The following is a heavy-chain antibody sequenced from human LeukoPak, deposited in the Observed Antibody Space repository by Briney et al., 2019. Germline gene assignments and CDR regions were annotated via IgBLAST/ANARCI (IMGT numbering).Heavy chain of an antibody. Sequence: SETLSLTCTVSGGSVSSGNYYWSWIRQPPGKGLEWIGYVYYSGSTNYNPSLKSRVTISVDTSKNQFSLKLSSVTAADTAVHYCARGDGYNAFDMWGQGTMVTVSS. CDR1: GGSVSSGNYY. CDR2: VYYSGST. J-gene: IGHJ3*02. CDR3: ARGDGYNAFDM. D-gene: IGHD5-24*01. V-gene: IGHV4-61*01.